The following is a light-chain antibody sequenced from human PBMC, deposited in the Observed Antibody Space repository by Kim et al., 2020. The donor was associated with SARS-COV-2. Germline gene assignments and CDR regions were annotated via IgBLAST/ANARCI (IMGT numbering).Light chain of an antibody. CDR1: RFGHKY. CDR3: QVWDSTTTV. J-gene: IGLJ2*01. CDR2: QDT. V-gene: IGLV3-1*01. Sequence: SVSPGQPASITCSGDRFGHKYLCWYRHQPRPSPEVVIYQDTQRPSGLPGRFSGSNAGNTSTLAISGSQDVDESDYYCQVWDSTTTVFGGGTQLTVL.